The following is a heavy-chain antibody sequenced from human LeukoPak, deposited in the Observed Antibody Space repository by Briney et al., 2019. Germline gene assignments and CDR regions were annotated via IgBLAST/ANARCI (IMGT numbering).Heavy chain of an antibody. D-gene: IGHD2-2*02. V-gene: IGHV1-46*01. Sequence: ASVKVSCKASGYTFTSYYMHWVRQAPGQGLEWMGIINPSGGSTSYAQKFQGRVTMTRDTSTSTVYMELSSLRSEDTAVYYCAEGGISGYCSSTGCYTSLIRWGQGTLVTVSS. CDR3: AEGGISGYCSSTGCYTSLIR. CDR1: GYTFTSYY. CDR2: INPSGGST. J-gene: IGHJ4*02.